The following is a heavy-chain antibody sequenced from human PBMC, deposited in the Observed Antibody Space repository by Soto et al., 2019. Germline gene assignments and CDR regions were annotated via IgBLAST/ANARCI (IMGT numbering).Heavy chain of an antibody. CDR3: AREMAGLGGEYDY. CDR2: ISGSSGNA. J-gene: IGHJ4*02. CDR1: GYTFTKYG. Sequence: QVQLVQSGAEVKNPGASVKVSCKTSGYTFTKYGVGWVRQAPGQGLEWMGWISGSSGNANYSEKVQGRITLTTDTSTSTAYIELRSLRSDYTAVYYCAREMAGLGGEYDYWGQGPLVTVSS. D-gene: IGHD3-16*01. V-gene: IGHV1-18*01.